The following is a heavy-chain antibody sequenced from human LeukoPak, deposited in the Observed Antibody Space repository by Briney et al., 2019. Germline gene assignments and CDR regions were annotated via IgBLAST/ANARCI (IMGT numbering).Heavy chain of an antibody. CDR2: KYYDENSGNT. D-gene: IGHD3-10*01. CDR1: GGSMSYYY. Sequence: PSETLSLTCTVSGGSMSYYYWTWIRQTPGKGLEWIGYKYYDENSGNTNYNPSLESRVTISVDTSKNHVSLNLTSVTAADTAVYYCAREGLNMVRGVIPKEAWGWFDPWGQGTLVTVSS. J-gene: IGHJ5*02. V-gene: IGHV4-59*12. CDR3: AREGLNMVRGVIPKEAWGWFDP.